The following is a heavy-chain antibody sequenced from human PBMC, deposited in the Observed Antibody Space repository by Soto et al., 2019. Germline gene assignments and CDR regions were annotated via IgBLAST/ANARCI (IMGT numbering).Heavy chain of an antibody. CDR2: IYYSGST. CDR3: ARLTLVDTAMVIAFDI. D-gene: IGHD5-18*01. V-gene: IGHV4-59*01. CDR1: GGSISSYY. Sequence: QVQLQESGPGLVKPSETLSLTCTVSGGSISSYYWSWIRQPPGKGLGWIGYIYYSGSTNYNPSLKSRVTISVDTSKNQFSLKLSSVTAADTAVYYCARLTLVDTAMVIAFDIWGQGTMVTVSS. J-gene: IGHJ3*02.